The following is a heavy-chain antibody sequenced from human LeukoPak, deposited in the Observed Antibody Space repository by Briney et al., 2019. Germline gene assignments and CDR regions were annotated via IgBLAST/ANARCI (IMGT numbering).Heavy chain of an antibody. CDR1: GFSFSNYW. V-gene: IGHV3-74*01. CDR2: INSDETGT. CDR3: ARDGSLPDY. Sequence: GGSLRLSCAASGFSFSNYWMHWVRRAPGEGLVWGARINSDETGTSYADSVKGRFTISRDNAKNTLYLQMNSLRAEDTAVYYCARDGSLPDYWGQGTLVTVSS. J-gene: IGHJ4*02.